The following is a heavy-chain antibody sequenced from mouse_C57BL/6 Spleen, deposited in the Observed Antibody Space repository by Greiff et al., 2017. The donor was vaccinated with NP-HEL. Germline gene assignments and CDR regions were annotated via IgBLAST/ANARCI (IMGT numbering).Heavy chain of an antibody. J-gene: IGHJ4*01. CDR3: TTWGQLRLRAMDY. D-gene: IGHD3-2*02. CDR2: IDPENGDT. V-gene: IGHV14-4*01. CDR1: GFNITDDY. Sequence: VQLKESGAELVRPGASVKLSCTASGFNITDDYMHWVKQRPEQGLEWIGWIDPENGDTEYASKFQGKATITADTSSNTAYLQLSSLTSEDTAVYYCTTWGQLRLRAMDYWGQGTSVTVSS.